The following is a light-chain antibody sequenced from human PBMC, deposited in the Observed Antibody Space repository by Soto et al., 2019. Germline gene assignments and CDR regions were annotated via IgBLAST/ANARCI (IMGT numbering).Light chain of an antibody. CDR1: QDISTF. CDR3: QQYYNFSPLT. J-gene: IGKJ4*01. Sequence: DIQMTQSPSSLSASVGDRVTITCQASQDISTFLSWYQQQPGKAPKLLISSASNVQRGVPSRFSGSGSGTNFTFTVRSLQPEDIATYYCQQYYNFSPLTFGGGTKVEIK. V-gene: IGKV1-33*01. CDR2: SAS.